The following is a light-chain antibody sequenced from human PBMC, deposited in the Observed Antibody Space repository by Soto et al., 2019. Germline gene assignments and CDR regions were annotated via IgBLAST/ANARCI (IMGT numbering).Light chain of an antibody. CDR1: QSISSY. J-gene: IGKJ4*01. CDR2: AAS. V-gene: IGKV1-39*01. CDR3: QQSYSTPRLT. Sequence: DIQMTQSPSSPSASVGDRVTITCRASQSISSYLNWYQQKPGKAPKLLIYAASSLQSGVPSRFSGSGSGTDFTLTISSLQPEDFATYYCQQSYSTPRLTFGGGTKVDNK.